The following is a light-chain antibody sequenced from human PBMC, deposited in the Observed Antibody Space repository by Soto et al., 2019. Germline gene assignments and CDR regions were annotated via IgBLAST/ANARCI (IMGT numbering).Light chain of an antibody. V-gene: IGKV1-5*01. CDR2: DAY. Sequence: DIQMTQSPSTLSASVGDSVTISCRASQNINTWLAWYHQKPGMAPKLLISDAYTLESGVPSRFSGSGYGTEFTLTISSLQPDDFATYYCQQYNTYSSLTFGGGTKVDIK. J-gene: IGKJ4*01. CDR1: QNINTW. CDR3: QQYNTYSSLT.